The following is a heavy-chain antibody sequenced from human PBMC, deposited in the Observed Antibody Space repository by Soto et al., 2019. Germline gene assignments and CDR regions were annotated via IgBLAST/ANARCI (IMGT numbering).Heavy chain of an antibody. V-gene: IGHV1-2*02. CDR3: VRAIALGFSNWFAP. CDR1: GYIFSANY. D-gene: IGHD3-10*01. Sequence: QVILVQSGAEVQKPGASLKVSCKASGYIFSANYIHWVRQAPGQGLEWLGWINPHSGATNYAQKFLGRVTMSADTSASTAYMDLARLKSDDTAVYYCVRAIALGFSNWFAPWGRGTLVTVSS. J-gene: IGHJ5*02. CDR2: INPHSGAT.